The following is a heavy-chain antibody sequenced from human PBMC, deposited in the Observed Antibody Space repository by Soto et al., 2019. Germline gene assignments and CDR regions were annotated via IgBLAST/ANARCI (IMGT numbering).Heavy chain of an antibody. D-gene: IGHD3-16*01. J-gene: IGHJ4*02. CDR1: GFTFSRYW. Sequence: EVQVEESGGDLVQPGGSLRLSCAASGFTFSRYWMTWVRQAPGKGLEWLANINQDGAETYYVDSVKGRFSISRDNAKNSVYLQMNILRTEDTAVYFCARVGDGYTSSSVECWGQGTLVTVSS. V-gene: IGHV3-7*05. CDR3: ARVGDGYTSSSVEC. CDR2: INQDGAET.